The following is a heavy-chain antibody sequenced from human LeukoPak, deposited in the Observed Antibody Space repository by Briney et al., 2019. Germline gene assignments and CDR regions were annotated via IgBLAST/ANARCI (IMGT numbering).Heavy chain of an antibody. CDR1: GFTFEASA. CDR2: ITGGGEST. V-gene: IGHV3-23*01. J-gene: IGHJ4*02. CDR3: AKNIRYQLLCGFNY. D-gene: IGHD2-2*01. Sequence: PGGSLRLSCAASGFTFEASAMSWVRQAPGKGLEWVAVITGGGESTYYADSVKGRFTISRDNSKKTLFLQVNSLRADDTAVYFCAKNIRYQLLCGFNYWGQGIVVTVSS.